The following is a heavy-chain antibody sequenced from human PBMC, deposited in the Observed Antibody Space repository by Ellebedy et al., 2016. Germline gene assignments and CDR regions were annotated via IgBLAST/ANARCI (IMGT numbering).Heavy chain of an antibody. CDR1: GFTLSRHE. V-gene: IGHV3-30*18. D-gene: IGHD1-1*01. Sequence: GGSLRLXXAASGFTLSRHEIHWVRQAPGKGLDWVALISDDGINKDYTDSVKGQFTISRDNSKFRVYLQMNSLKVEDTAVYYCAKVRSPDFYNNYYMDVWGQGTTVTVSS. CDR2: ISDDGINK. CDR3: AKVRSPDFYNNYYMDV. J-gene: IGHJ6*02.